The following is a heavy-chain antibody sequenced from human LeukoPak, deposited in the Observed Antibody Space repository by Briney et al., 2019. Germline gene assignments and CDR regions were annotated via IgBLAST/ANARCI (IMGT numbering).Heavy chain of an antibody. CDR1: GGSITSYH. D-gene: IGHD3-22*01. J-gene: IGHJ4*02. CDR2: VYHSGSA. Sequence: SETLSLTCSVSGGSITSYHWTWIRQPPGKGLELIGYVYHSGSANYNPSFKSRVTMSVDTSKKQISLTLTSSTAADTAVYYCARARSSGYYYVYFDYWGQGTLVTVSS. V-gene: IGHV4-59*01. CDR3: ARARSSGYYYVYFDY.